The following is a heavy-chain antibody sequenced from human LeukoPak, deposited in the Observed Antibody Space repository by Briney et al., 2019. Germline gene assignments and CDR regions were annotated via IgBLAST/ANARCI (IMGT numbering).Heavy chain of an antibody. CDR2: IYYSGST. J-gene: IGHJ3*02. V-gene: IGHV4-59*01. Sequence: KPSETLSLTCTVSGGSTSSYYWSWIRQPPGKGLEWIGYIYYSGSTNYNPSLKSRVTISVDTSKNQFSLKLSSVTAADTAVYCCARLLRYDAFDIWGQGTMVTVSS. CDR1: GGSTSSYY. CDR3: ARLLRYDAFDI. D-gene: IGHD3-9*01.